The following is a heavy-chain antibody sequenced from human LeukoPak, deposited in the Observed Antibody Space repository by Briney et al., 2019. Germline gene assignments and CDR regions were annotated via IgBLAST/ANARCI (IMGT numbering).Heavy chain of an antibody. CDR2: INSDGSST. CDR3: AREEYSGSYPFDY. CDR1: GFTFSSYV. Sequence: GGSLRLSCAASGFTFSSYVMHWVRQAPGKGLVWVSRINSDGSSTSYADSVKGRFTISRDNAKNTLYLQMNSLRAEDTAVYYCAREEYSGSYPFDYWGQGTLVTVSS. V-gene: IGHV3-74*01. D-gene: IGHD1-26*01. J-gene: IGHJ4*02.